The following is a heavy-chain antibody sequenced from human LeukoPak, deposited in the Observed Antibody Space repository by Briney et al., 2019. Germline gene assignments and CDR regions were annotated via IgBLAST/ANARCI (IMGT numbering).Heavy chain of an antibody. V-gene: IGHV4-59*01. Sequence: PSETLSLTCTVSGGSPSSYYWSWIRQPPGTGLEWIGYIYYSGSTNYNPSLKSRVTISVDTSKNQFSLKLSSVTAADTAVYYCARGSGSYRGGHDYWGQGTLVTVSS. CDR1: GGSPSSYY. J-gene: IGHJ4*02. D-gene: IGHD1-26*01. CDR3: ARGSGSYRGGHDY. CDR2: IYYSGST.